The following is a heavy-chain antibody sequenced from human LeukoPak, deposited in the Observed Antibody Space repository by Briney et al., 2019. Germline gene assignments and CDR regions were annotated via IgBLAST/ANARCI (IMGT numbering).Heavy chain of an antibody. D-gene: IGHD2-2*01. Sequence: PSETLSLTCAVSGYSISSGYYWGWIRQPPGKGLEWIGSIYHSGSTYYNPSLKSRVTISVDTSKNQSSLKLSSVTAADTAVYYCARDEAVVVPAAPFYYWGQGTLVTVSS. V-gene: IGHV4-38-2*02. J-gene: IGHJ4*02. CDR3: ARDEAVVVPAAPFYY. CDR2: IYHSGST. CDR1: GYSISSGYY.